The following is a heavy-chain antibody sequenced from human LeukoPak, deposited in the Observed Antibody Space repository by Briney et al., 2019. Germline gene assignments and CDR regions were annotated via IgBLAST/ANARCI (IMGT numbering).Heavy chain of an antibody. J-gene: IGHJ4*02. CDR3: ARDRRDGYNFDY. D-gene: IGHD5-24*01. CDR1: GFTFSSYE. Sequence: GGSLRLSCAASGFTFSSYEMNWVRQAPGKGLEWVSYISSSGSTIYYADSVKGRFTISRDNAKNSLYLQMNSLRAEDTSVYYCARDRRDGYNFDYWGQGTLVTVSS. V-gene: IGHV3-48*03. CDR2: ISSSGSTI.